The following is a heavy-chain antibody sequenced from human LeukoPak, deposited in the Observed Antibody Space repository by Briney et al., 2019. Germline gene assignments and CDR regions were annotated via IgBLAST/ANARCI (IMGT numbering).Heavy chain of an antibody. D-gene: IGHD2-21*02. CDR2: INHSGST. J-gene: IGHJ4*02. V-gene: IGHV4-34*01. CDR1: GGSFSGYY. CDR3: ARGRTANFDY. Sequence: SETLSLTCAVYGGSFSGYYWSWIRQPPGKGLEWIGEINHSGSTNYNPSLKSRVTISVDTSKNQFSLKLSSETAADTAVYYCARGRTANFDYWGQGTLVTVSS.